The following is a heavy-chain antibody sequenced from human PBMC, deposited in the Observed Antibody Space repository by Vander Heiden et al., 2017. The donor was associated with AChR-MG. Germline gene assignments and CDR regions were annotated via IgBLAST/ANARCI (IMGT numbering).Heavy chain of an antibody. CDR2: ISRSSDYI. V-gene: IGHV3-21*01. Sequence: EVQLVESGRGLVKPGGSLRLSCAASGFTFSVYRMNWVRQAPGKGLEWVSSISRSSDYIYYADSVKGRFTISRDNAKNSLYLQMNSLRAEDTAVYYCARSPDVVTAIYWYFDLWGRGTLVTVSS. CDR1: GFTFSVYR. D-gene: IGHD2-21*02. CDR3: ARSPDVVTAIYWYFDL. J-gene: IGHJ2*01.